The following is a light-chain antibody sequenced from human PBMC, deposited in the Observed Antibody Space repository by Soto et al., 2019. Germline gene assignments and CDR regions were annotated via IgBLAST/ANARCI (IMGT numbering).Light chain of an antibody. V-gene: IGLV2-14*01. J-gene: IGLJ1*01. Sequence: QSALTQPASVSGSPGQSITISCTGSSSDVGGYNHVSWYQQHPGKAPKLMIYEVSNRPSGVSHRFSGSKSGNTASLTISGLQAEDEADYYCSSYRTGGPFVFGTATKSPS. CDR1: SSDVGGYNH. CDR2: EVS. CDR3: SSYRTGGPFV.